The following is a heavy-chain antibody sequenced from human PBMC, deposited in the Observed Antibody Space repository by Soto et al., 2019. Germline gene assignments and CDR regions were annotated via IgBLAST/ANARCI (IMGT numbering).Heavy chain of an antibody. CDR2: IYYSGST. J-gene: IGHJ6*02. D-gene: IGHD3-22*01. CDR3: ARENNYYDSSGYYYVKKYGMDV. Sequence: PSETLSLTCTVSGGSISSGDYYWRWIHQPPGKGLARIGYIYYSGSTYYNPSLKSRVTISVDTSKNQFSLKLSSVTAADTAVYYRARENNYYDSSGYYYVKKYGMDVWGQGTTVTVSS. V-gene: IGHV4-30-4*01. CDR1: GGSISSGDYY.